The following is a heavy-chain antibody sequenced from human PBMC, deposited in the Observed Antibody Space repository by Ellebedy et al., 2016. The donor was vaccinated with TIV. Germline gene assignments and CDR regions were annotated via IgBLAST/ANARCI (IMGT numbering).Heavy chain of an antibody. V-gene: IGHV3-74*01. J-gene: IGHJ4*02. Sequence: GGSLRLSCAASGFTFSDNWMHWVRQAPGKELVWVSRINSGGGTTNYADSVKGRFTISRDNAKNTVYLQMNSLRAEDTAVYYCAGGTGTAKSYWGQGTLVTVSS. CDR3: AGGTGTAKSY. D-gene: IGHD1-1*01. CDR1: GFTFSDNW. CDR2: INSGGGTT.